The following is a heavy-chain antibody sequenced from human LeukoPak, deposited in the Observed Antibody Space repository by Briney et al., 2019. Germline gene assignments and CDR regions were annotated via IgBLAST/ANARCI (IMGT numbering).Heavy chain of an antibody. D-gene: IGHD1-1*01. CDR2: INHEGGDI. Sequence: GGSLRLSCAASGFAFSNSWMSWVRQAPGKGLEWVANINHEGGDIHYVDSVKGRFTISRDNAKDSLYLQMNSLRAEDTAVYYCATYINWVAEDVWGQGTTVTVSS. CDR1: GFAFSNSW. J-gene: IGHJ6*02. V-gene: IGHV3-7*01. CDR3: ATYINWVAEDV.